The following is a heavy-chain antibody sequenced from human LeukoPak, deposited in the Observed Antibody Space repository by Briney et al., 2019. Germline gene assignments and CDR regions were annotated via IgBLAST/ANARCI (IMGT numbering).Heavy chain of an antibody. D-gene: IGHD2-2*01. CDR2: ITSSSNYI. CDR1: GFTFSTYS. CDR3: AKDRNGYCSSTSCAPGWFDP. V-gene: IGHV3-21*01. J-gene: IGHJ5*02. Sequence: GRSLRLSCAASGFTFSTYSMNWVRQAPGMGLEWGSSITSSSNYIHDADSVKGRFTISRDKAKNSLYLQMNSLRAEDTAVYYCAKDRNGYCSSTSCAPGWFDPWGQGTLVTVSS.